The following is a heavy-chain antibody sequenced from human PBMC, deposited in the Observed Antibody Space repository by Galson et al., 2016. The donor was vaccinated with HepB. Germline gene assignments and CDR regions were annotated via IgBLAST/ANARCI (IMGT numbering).Heavy chain of an antibody. CDR1: GDSITRSTYH. V-gene: IGHV4-39*01. Sequence: SETLSLTCTVSGDSITRSTYHWGWIRQPPGKGLEWIGSLYYSGTTYYNPSLKSRVPMSGDTSKNQFSLKLSSVTAADTAVYYCARHLGTVPAPFRFFDYWGQGTLVTVSS. CDR3: ARHLGTVPAPFRFFDY. J-gene: IGHJ4*02. D-gene: IGHD2-2*01. CDR2: LYYSGTT.